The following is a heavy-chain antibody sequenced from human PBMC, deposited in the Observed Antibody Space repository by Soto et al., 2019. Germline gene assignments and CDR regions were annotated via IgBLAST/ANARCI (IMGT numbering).Heavy chain of an antibody. J-gene: IGHJ3*02. Sequence: QMPLVQSGPEVKKPGTSVKVSCKASGFTFTSSAMQWVRQARGQRLEWIGWIGVGSGNTNYAPKVQERVTITRDMSPSTAYMELSSLRSEDTAVYYCAADPYSSWDDAFDIWGQGTMVTVSS. CDR1: GFTFTSSA. D-gene: IGHD6-6*01. CDR2: IGVGSGNT. CDR3: AADPYSSWDDAFDI. V-gene: IGHV1-58*02.